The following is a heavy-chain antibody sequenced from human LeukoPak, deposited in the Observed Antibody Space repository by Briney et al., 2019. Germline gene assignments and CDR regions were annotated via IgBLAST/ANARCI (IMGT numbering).Heavy chain of an antibody. D-gene: IGHD3-22*01. J-gene: IGHJ4*02. CDR3: AKDIGADYYDGSGPAFDY. Sequence: PGRSLRLSCAASGFTFDDYAMHWVRQAPGKGLEWVSGISWNSGSIGYADSVKGRFTISRDNAKNSLYLQMNSLRAEDMTLYYCAKDIGADYYDGSGPAFDYWGQGTLVTVSS. CDR1: GFTFDDYA. CDR2: ISWNSGSI. V-gene: IGHV3-9*03.